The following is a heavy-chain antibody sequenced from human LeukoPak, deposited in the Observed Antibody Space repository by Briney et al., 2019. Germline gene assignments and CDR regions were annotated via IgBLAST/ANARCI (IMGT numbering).Heavy chain of an antibody. V-gene: IGHV4-59*01. D-gene: IGHD3-9*01. CDR1: GGSISSYY. CDR2: IYYSGST. CDR3: ARGRPQPYRYFDWLLEPPDY. Sequence: SETLSLTCTVSGGSISSYYWSWIRQPPGKGLEWIGYIYYSGSTNYNPSHKSRVTISVDTSKNQFSLKLSSVTAADTAVYYCARGRPQPYRYFDWLLEPPDYWGQGTLVTVSS. J-gene: IGHJ4*02.